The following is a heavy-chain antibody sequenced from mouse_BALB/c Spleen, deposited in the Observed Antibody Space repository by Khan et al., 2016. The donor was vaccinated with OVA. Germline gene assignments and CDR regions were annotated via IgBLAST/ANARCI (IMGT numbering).Heavy chain of an antibody. Sequence: QVQLQQSGAELVKPGASVKLSCKATGYTFTSYYMYWVKQRPGQGLEWIGDINPSNGDTYFNEKFKNKATLTVDKSSSTTYMQLSSLTSEDSAVYYCTRGGYGGFASWGQGTLVIVSA. D-gene: IGHD2-2*01. CDR3: TRGGYGGFAS. V-gene: IGHV1-53*01. CDR2: INPSNGDT. CDR1: GYTFTSYY. J-gene: IGHJ3*01.